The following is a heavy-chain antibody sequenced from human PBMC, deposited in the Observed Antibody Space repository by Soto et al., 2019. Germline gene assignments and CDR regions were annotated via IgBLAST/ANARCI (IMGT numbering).Heavy chain of an antibody. Sequence: SQTLSLTCVISGDSVSSNSAAWNWIRQSPSRGLEWLGRTYYRTRWYYDYAVSVRSRITVNPDTSKNQFSLQLTSVTPEDTAVYYCAGTTSHYWYNMGVWGKGTTVTVSS. D-gene: IGHD1-7*01. CDR3: AGTTSHYWYNMGV. CDR2: TYYRTRWYY. CDR1: GDSVSSNSAA. J-gene: IGHJ6*03. V-gene: IGHV6-1*01.